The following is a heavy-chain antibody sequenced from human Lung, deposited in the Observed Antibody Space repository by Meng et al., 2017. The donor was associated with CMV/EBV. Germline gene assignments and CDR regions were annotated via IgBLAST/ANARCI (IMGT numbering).Heavy chain of an antibody. D-gene: IGHD6-13*01. CDR3: ARDLLGSSSWSYDAFDI. Sequence: GSLRLSCTVSGGSVSTGGYYWTWIRQPPGKGLEWIGYIYYTGDTHYKSSLRSRLAISLDASMNQVSLKLNSVTAADTAVYYCARDLLGSSSWSYDAFDIWGQGITVTVSS. V-gene: IGHV4-61*08. J-gene: IGHJ3*02. CDR1: GGSVSTGGYY. CDR2: IYYTGDT.